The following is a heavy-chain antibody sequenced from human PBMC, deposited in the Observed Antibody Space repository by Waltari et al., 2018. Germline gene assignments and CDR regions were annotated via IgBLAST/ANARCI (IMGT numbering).Heavy chain of an antibody. Sequence: EVQLVESGGGFVQPGGSLRLSCLGSGFTVGVFSMHWIRQAPGKGLEWVAYISASRAAIYYAESVKGRFTISRDNAKNSLFLQMTNLGVEDTAVYYCATEPAPGAGINYWGQGILVTVSS. CDR1: GFTVGVFS. D-gene: IGHD6-19*01. V-gene: IGHV3-48*01. CDR3: ATEPAPGAGINY. CDR2: ISASRAAI. J-gene: IGHJ4*02.